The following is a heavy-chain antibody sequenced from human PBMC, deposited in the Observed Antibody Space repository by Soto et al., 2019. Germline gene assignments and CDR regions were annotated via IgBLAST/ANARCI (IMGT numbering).Heavy chain of an antibody. V-gene: IGHV3-23*01. Sequence: PGGSLRLSCAASGFTFSSYAMSWVRQAPGKGLEWVSAISGSGGSTYYADSVKGRFTISRDNSKNTLYLQMNSLRAEDTAVYYCAKAGDYGDYYYYGMDVWGQGTTVTVSS. D-gene: IGHD4-17*01. CDR3: AKAGDYGDYYYYGMDV. J-gene: IGHJ6*02. CDR2: ISGSGGST. CDR1: GFTFSSYA.